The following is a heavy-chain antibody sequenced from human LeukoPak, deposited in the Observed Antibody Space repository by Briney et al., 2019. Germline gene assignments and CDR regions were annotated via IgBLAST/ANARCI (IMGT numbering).Heavy chain of an antibody. V-gene: IGHV4-39*07. D-gene: IGHD2-8*01. Sequence: SETLSLTCTVSGGSLNTPNYYWGWIRQTPGKGLEWIGNIFYSGGTYYSPSLTSRVTISLDTSRNQFSLRLNSVTAADMAVYYCAKSNGYGLDIWGQGTMVTVSS. CDR2: IFYSGGT. J-gene: IGHJ3*02. CDR3: AKSNGYGLDI. CDR1: GGSLNTPNYY.